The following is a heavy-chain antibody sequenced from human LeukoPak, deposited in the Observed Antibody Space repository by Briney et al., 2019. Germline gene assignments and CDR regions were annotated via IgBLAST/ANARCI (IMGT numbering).Heavy chain of an antibody. CDR3: ARGRRLVDAFDI. J-gene: IGHJ3*02. CDR1: GGSISSYY. CDR2: IYYSGST. V-gene: IGHV4-59*01. D-gene: IGHD6-19*01. Sequence: SETLSLTCTVSGGSISSYYWSWIRQPPGKGLEWIGYIYYSGSTNYNPSLKSRVTISVDTSKNQFSLKLSSVTAADTAVYYCARGRRLVDAFDIWGQGTMSPSLQ.